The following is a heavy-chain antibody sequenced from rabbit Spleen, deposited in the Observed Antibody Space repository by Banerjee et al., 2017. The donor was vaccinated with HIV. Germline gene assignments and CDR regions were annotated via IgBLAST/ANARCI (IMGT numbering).Heavy chain of an antibody. J-gene: IGHJ4*01. D-gene: IGHD7-1*01. Sequence: QEQLVESGGGLVKPGASLTLTCTASGFSFSRSYDMCWVRQAPGKGLEWIGCIYTGNGKTYYASWAKGRFTISKTSSTTVTLQMTSLTVADTATYFCARDTWGDSTHHFNLWGQGTLVTVS. CDR1: GFSFSRSYD. V-gene: IGHV1S45*01. CDR3: ARDTWGDSTHHFNL. CDR2: IYTGNGKT.